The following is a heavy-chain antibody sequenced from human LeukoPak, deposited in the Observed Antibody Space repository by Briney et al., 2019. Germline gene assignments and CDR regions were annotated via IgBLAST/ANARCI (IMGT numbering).Heavy chain of an antibody. V-gene: IGHV3-30*02. J-gene: IGHJ4*02. CDR1: GFTFSNYA. CDR2: VRNDGGDK. Sequence: AGGSLRLSCAASGFTFSNYAMSWVRQAPGKGLEWVTMVRNDGGDKYYADSVRGRFTISRDNSKNTLYLQMNSLRPEDTAVYYCAKHYYGSGSQKYYFDYWGQGTLVTVSS. CDR3: AKHYYGSGSQKYYFDY. D-gene: IGHD3-10*01.